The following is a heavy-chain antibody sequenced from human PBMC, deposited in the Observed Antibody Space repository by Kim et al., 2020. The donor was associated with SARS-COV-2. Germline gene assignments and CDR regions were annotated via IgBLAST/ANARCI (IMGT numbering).Heavy chain of an antibody. J-gene: IGHJ5*02. CDR2: INHSGST. CDR3: ARGRVLLWFGELPGWFDP. Sequence: SETLSLTCAVYGGSFSGYYWSWIRQPPGKGLEWIGEINHSGSTNYNPSLKSRVTISVDTSKNQFSLKLSSVTAADTAVYYCARGRVLLWFGELPGWFDPWGQGTLVTVSS. V-gene: IGHV4-34*01. CDR1: GGSFSGYY. D-gene: IGHD3-10*01.